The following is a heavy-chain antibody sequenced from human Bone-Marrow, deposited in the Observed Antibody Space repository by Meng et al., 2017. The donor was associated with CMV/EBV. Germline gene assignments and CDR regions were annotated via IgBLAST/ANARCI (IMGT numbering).Heavy chain of an antibody. D-gene: IGHD1-1*01. J-gene: IGHJ4*02. CDR2: INSDGSST. Sequence: GGSLRLSCAASGFTFSSYWMHWVRQAPGKGLVWVSRINSDGSSTSYADSVKGRFTISRDNAKNTLYLQMNSLRAEDTAVYYCARDPEMDWNDRQGGSVAYWGQGPLVTVYS. CDR3: ARDPEMDWNDRQGGSVAY. V-gene: IGHV3-74*01. CDR1: GFTFSSYW.